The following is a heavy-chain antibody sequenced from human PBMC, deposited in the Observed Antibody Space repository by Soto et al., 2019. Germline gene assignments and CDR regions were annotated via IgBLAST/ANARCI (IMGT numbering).Heavy chain of an antibody. CDR1: GFTVSSNY. V-gene: IGHV3-53*01. J-gene: IGHJ6*02. D-gene: IGHD3-10*01. Sequence: GGSLRLSCAASGFTVSSNYMSWVRQAPGKGLEWVSVIYSGGSTYYADPVKGRFTISRDNSKNTLYLQMNSLRAEDTAVYYCARDSDSYGMDVWGQGTTVTVSS. CDR3: ARDSDSYGMDV. CDR2: IYSGGST.